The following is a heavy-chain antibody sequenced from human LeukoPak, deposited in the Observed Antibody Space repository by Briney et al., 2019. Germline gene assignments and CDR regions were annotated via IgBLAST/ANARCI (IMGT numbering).Heavy chain of an antibody. Sequence: GGSLRLSCAASGFTFSSYAMSWVRQAPGKGLEWVSGISGSDGSTNYADSVKGRFTISRDNSKNTLYLQMNSLRAEDTAVYYCARVGVADLIDYWGQGTLVTVSS. CDR1: GFTFSSYA. D-gene: IGHD6-19*01. V-gene: IGHV3-23*01. CDR2: ISGSDGST. J-gene: IGHJ4*02. CDR3: ARVGVADLIDY.